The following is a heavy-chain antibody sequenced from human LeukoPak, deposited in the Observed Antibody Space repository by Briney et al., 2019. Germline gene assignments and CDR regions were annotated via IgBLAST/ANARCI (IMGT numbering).Heavy chain of an antibody. CDR1: GFTFSSYA. J-gene: IGHJ5*02. V-gene: IGHV3-21*01. CDR2: ISSGTSYI. D-gene: IGHD3-10*01. Sequence: PGGSLRLSCAASGFTFSSYAMSWVRQAPGKGLEWVSSISSGTSYIYYADSVKGRFTISRDNAKNSLYLQMNSLRAEDTAAYYCARAGNYYGRHTNWFDPWGQGTLVTVSS. CDR3: ARAGNYYGRHTNWFDP.